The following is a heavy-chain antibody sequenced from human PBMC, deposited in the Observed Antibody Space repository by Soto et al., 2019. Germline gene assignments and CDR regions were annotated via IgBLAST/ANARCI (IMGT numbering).Heavy chain of an antibody. Sequence: GGSLRLSCAASGFTFSSYAMHWVRQAPGKGLEWVAVISYDGSNKYYADSVKGRFTISRDNSRNTLYLQMNSLRAEDTAVYYCAREIQLWGNDAFDIWGQGTMVTVSS. D-gene: IGHD5-18*01. J-gene: IGHJ3*02. V-gene: IGHV3-30-3*01. CDR3: AREIQLWGNDAFDI. CDR2: ISYDGSNK. CDR1: GFTFSSYA.